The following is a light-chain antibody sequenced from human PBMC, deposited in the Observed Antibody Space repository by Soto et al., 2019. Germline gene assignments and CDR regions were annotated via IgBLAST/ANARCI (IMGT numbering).Light chain of an antibody. CDR3: QQYARSPET. CDR2: GAS. J-gene: IGKJ1*01. CDR1: QSVSSSY. Sequence: EIVLTQSPGTLSLSPGERATLSCRASQSVSSSYLAWYQQKPGQAPRLLIYGASRRAPGIPDRFSGYGSCTDFTLTISRLEPEDFAVYYCQQYARSPETFGQGTKVDFK. V-gene: IGKV3-20*01.